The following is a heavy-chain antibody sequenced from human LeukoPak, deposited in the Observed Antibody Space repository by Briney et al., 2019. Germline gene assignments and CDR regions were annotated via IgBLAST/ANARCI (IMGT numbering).Heavy chain of an antibody. J-gene: IGHJ3*02. V-gene: IGHV4-61*02. CDR1: GGSISSGSYD. Sequence: SETLSLTCTVSGGSISSGSYDWGWIRQAGGKGLEWIGRIYTSGSTNYNPSLKSRVTISVDTSKNQFSLKLSSVTAADTAVYYCAREIGTRGYDAFDIWGQGTMVTVSS. CDR3: AREIGTRGYDAFDI. CDR2: IYTSGST. D-gene: IGHD1-7*01.